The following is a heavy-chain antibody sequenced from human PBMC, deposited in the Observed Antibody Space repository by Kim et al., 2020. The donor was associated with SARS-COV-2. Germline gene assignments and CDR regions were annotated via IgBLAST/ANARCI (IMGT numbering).Heavy chain of an antibody. V-gene: IGHV3-9*01. J-gene: IGHJ6*01. CDR3: AKAEYSKNYYYYAMDV. D-gene: IGHD4-4*01. CDR2: ISWNSNNI. Sequence: GGSLRLSCAASGFTFNDYAMHWVRQAPGKGLEWVSGISWNSNNIGYADSVKGRFTISRDNAKRSLYIQMNSLRPEDTAMYYCAKAEYSKNYYYYAMDVWGQGTTVTVSS. CDR1: GFTFNDYA.